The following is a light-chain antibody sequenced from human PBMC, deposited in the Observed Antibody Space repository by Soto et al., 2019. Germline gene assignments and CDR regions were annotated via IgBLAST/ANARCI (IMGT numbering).Light chain of an antibody. CDR1: SSDVGGHNY. CDR3: SSYTSSTTLDVV. Sequence: QSALTQPASVSGSPGQSITISCTGTSSDVGGHNYVSWYQQHPGTAPKLMSYEVTNRPSGVSNRFSGSKSGNTASLTISGLQAEDEADYYCSSYTSSTTLDVVFGGGTKLTVL. CDR2: EVT. V-gene: IGLV2-14*01. J-gene: IGLJ2*01.